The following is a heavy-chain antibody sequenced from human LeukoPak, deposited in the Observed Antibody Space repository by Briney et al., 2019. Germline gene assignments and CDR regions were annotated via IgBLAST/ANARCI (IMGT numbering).Heavy chain of an antibody. Sequence: ASVKVSCEASGYTFTGYYMHWVRQAPGQGLEWMGWINPNSGGTNYAQKFQGRVTMTRDTSISTAYMELSRLRSDDTAVYYCATRGYCSSTSCYTAVGAFDIWGQGTMVTVSS. J-gene: IGHJ3*02. CDR3: ATRGYCSSTSCYTAVGAFDI. V-gene: IGHV1-2*02. CDR1: GYTFTGYY. D-gene: IGHD2-2*02. CDR2: INPNSGGT.